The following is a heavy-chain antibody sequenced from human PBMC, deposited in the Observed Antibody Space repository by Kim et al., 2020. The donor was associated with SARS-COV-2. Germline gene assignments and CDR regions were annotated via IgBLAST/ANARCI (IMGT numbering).Heavy chain of an antibody. J-gene: IGHJ4*02. CDR3: ARDRSRPFLSVGAAYFDY. Sequence: KSRVTISVDTSKNQFSLKLSSVTAADTAVYYCARDRSRPFLSVGAAYFDYWGQGTLVTVSS. D-gene: IGHD2-15*01. V-gene: IGHV4-31*02.